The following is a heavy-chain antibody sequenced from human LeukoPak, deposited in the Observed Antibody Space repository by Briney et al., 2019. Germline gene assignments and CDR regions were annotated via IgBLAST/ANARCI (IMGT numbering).Heavy chain of an antibody. V-gene: IGHV3-11*06. Sequence: PGGSLRLSCAASGFTFSDYYMSWIRQAPGKGLEWVSDISSSSSYTNYADSVKGRFTISRDNAKNSLYLQMNSLRADGTAMYYCARGLRVEMPTTDPSYFDYWGQGTPVTVSS. J-gene: IGHJ4*02. CDR3: ARGLRVEMPTTDPSYFDY. D-gene: IGHD5-24*01. CDR1: GFTFSDYY. CDR2: ISSSSSYT.